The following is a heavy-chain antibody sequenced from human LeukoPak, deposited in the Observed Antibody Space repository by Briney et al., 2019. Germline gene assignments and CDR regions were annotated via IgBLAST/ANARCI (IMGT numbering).Heavy chain of an antibody. CDR1: GGSISSGDYY. D-gene: IGHD3-3*01. Sequence: PSQTLSLTCTVSGGSISSGDYYWSWIRQPPGKGLEWIGYIYYSGSTYYNPSLKSRVTISVDTSKNQFSLKLSSVTAADTAVYYCARGRLGIWSPLGKYNWFDPWGQGTLVTVSS. CDR2: IYYSGST. CDR3: ARGRLGIWSPLGKYNWFDP. J-gene: IGHJ5*02. V-gene: IGHV4-30-4*01.